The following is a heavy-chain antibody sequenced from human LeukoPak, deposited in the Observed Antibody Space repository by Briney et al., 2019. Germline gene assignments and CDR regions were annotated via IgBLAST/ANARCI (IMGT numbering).Heavy chain of an antibody. D-gene: IGHD2-15*01. V-gene: IGHV3-21*01. J-gene: IGHJ6*03. CDR2: ISSSSSYI. CDR1: GFTFSSYS. Sequence: GGSLRLSCAASGFTFSSYSMNWVRQAPGKGLEWVSSISSSSSYIYYADSVKGRFTISRDNAKNSLYLQMNSLRAEDTAVYYCARGVIVVVVATAMDVWGKGTTVTVSS. CDR3: ARGVIVVVVATAMDV.